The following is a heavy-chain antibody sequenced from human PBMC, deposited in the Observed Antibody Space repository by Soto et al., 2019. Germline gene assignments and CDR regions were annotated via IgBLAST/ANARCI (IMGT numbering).Heavy chain of an antibody. CDR2: IDPSDSYT. D-gene: IGHD6-13*01. CDR3: AKRHSSSSAFDP. Sequence: GSLKISCKGSGYSFTSYWISWVRQMPGKGLEWMGRIDPSDSYTNYSPSFQGHVTISADKSISTAYLQWSSLKASDTAMYYCAKRHSSSSAFDPWGQGTLVNVS. J-gene: IGHJ5*02. V-gene: IGHV5-10-1*01. CDR1: GYSFTSYW.